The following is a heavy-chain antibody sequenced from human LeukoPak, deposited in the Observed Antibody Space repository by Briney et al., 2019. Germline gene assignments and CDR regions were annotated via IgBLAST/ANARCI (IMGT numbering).Heavy chain of an antibody. J-gene: IGHJ4*02. V-gene: IGHV3-7*01. CDR1: GFTFSSYW. D-gene: IGHD2-2*01. CDR3: ARDGAPDAHCSSSSCAIR. Sequence: GGSLRLSCAASGFTFSSYWMNWVRQAPGKGLEWVANIKQDGSEKYYVDSVKGRFTISRDNAKNSLYLQMNSLRIEDTAVYYCARDGAPDAHCSSSSCAIRWGQGTLVTVSS. CDR2: IKQDGSEK.